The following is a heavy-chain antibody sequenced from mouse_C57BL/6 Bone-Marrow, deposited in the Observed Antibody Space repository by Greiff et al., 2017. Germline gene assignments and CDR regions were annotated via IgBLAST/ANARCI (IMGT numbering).Heavy chain of an antibody. Sequence: EVKLQESGPGLVKPSQSLSLTCSVTGYSITSGYYWNWIRQFPGNKLEWMGYISYDGSNNYNPSLKNRISITRDTSKNQFFLKLNSVTTEDTATYYCARGGLRAWFAYWGQETLVTVSA. D-gene: IGHD2-4*01. CDR1: GYSITSGYY. J-gene: IGHJ3*01. CDR3: ARGGLRAWFAY. V-gene: IGHV3-6*01. CDR2: ISYDGSN.